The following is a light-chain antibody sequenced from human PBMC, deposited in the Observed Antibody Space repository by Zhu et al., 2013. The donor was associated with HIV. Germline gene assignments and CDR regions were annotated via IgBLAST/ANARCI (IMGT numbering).Light chain of an antibody. V-gene: IGKV3D-20*02. CDR2: DTS. Sequence: EIVLTQSPGTLSLSPGERATLSCRASQSVSTNYLAWYQHKPGQAPRLLIFDTSNRATGIPDRFTGSGSGTDFTLTISSLESEDFAVYYCQQRSNWPPYTFGQGTKLEIK. J-gene: IGKJ2*01. CDR3: QQRSNWPPYT. CDR1: QSVSTNY.